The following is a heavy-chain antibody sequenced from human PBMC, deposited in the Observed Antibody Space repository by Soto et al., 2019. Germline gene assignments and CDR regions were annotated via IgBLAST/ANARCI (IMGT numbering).Heavy chain of an antibody. CDR2: ISAYTDTP. V-gene: IGHV1-18*01. Sequence: QVQLVQSGAEVKKPGASVKVSCRASGYTFTNFDVTWVRRAPGQGLEWMGWISAYTDTPNYAQKFQARVTMTIDTATRTSIMALRGLTADDTDVYACSRGIPADDAWFDPWGQGTLVTVSS. J-gene: IGHJ5*02. CDR1: GYTFTNFD. D-gene: IGHD2-2*01. CDR3: SRGIPADDAWFDP.